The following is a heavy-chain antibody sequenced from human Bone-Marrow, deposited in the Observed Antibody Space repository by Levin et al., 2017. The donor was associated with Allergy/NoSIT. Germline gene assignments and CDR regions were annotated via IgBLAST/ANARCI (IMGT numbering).Heavy chain of an antibody. J-gene: IGHJ6*02. D-gene: IGHD6-13*01. CDR1: GYTFTSYD. CDR2: MNPNSGNT. Sequence: GESLKISCKASGYTFTSYDINWVRQATGQGLEWMGWMNPNSGNTGYAQKFQGRVTMTRNTSISTAYMELSSLRSEDTAVYYCARALIAATYYGMDVWGQGTTVTVSS. V-gene: IGHV1-8*01. CDR3: ARALIAATYYGMDV.